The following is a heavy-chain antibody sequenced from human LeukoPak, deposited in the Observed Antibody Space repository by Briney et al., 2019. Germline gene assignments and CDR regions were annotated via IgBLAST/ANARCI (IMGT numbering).Heavy chain of an antibody. Sequence: PGGSLRLSCAASGFIFRSYWMSWVRQAPGKGLEWVANIKQDGSEKKYVDSVKGRFTISRDNAKNLLYLEMNSLRAEDTAVYYCARFDVWGQGTMVTVSS. CDR1: GFIFRSYW. CDR3: ARFDV. J-gene: IGHJ3*01. V-gene: IGHV3-7*01. CDR2: IKQDGSEK.